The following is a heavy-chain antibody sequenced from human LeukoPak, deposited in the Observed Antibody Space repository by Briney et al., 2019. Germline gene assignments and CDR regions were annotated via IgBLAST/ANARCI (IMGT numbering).Heavy chain of an antibody. J-gene: IGHJ4*02. D-gene: IGHD6-19*01. CDR1: GYSISSGYY. CDR2: IYYSGST. V-gene: IGHV4-38-2*02. Sequence: SETLSLTCTVSGYSISSGYYWGWIRQPPGKGLEWIGYIYYSGSTNYNPSLKSRVTISLDTSNNQFSLKLSSVTAADTAVYYCARTVEQWLVRSRSYFDYWGQGTLVTVSS. CDR3: ARTVEQWLVRSRSYFDY.